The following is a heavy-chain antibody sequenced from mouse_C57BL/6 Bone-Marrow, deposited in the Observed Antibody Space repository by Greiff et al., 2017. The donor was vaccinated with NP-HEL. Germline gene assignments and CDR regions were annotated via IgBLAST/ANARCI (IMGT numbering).Heavy chain of an antibody. J-gene: IGHJ2*01. CDR3: ARAYYYGSSSTHFDY. CDR1: GYAFSSYW. Sequence: VQVVESGAELVKPGASVKISCKASGYAFSSYWMNWVKQRPGKGLEWIGQIYPGDGDTNYNGKFKGKATLTADKSSSTAYMQLSSLTSEDSAVYFCARAYYYGSSSTHFDYWGQGTTLTVSS. CDR2: IYPGDGDT. V-gene: IGHV1-80*01. D-gene: IGHD1-1*01.